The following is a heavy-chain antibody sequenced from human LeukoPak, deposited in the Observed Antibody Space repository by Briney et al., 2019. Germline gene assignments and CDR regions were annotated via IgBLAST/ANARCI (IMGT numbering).Heavy chain of an antibody. V-gene: IGHV3-11*01. D-gene: IGHD4-11*01. J-gene: IGHJ4*02. CDR2: ITNSGTTV. CDR1: GFTFSDYY. CDR3: ATYSNFRFDF. Sequence: GGSLRLSCAASGFTFSDYYMTWIRQAPGKGLEWVSYITNSGTTVYYADSVKGRFTISRDNSKNSLYLQMNSLRAEATAAYYCATYSNFRFDFWGQGTLVTVSS.